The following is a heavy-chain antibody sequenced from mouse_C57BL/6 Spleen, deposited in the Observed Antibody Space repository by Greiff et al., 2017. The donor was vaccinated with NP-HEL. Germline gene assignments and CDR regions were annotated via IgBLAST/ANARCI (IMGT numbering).Heavy chain of an antibody. Sequence: QVQLQQSGPELVKPGASVKISCKASGYAFSSSWMNWVKQRPGKGLEWIGRIYPGDGDTNYNRKFKGKATLTADKSSSTAYMQLSSLTSEDSAVYFCARSPSHWYFDVWGQGTSVTVSS. CDR1: GYAFSSSW. CDR2: IYPGDGDT. V-gene: IGHV1-82*01. CDR3: ARSPSHWYFDV. J-gene: IGHJ1*01.